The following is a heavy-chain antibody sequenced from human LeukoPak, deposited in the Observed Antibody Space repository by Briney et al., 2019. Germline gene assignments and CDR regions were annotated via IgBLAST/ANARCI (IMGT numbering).Heavy chain of an antibody. CDR2: MNPNSGNT. D-gene: IGHD2-2*03. V-gene: IGHV1-8*01. J-gene: IGHJ6*03. CDR1: GYTFTSYD. CDR3: ARVGWSRYYYYYMDV. Sequence: ASVKVSCKASGYTFTSYDINWMRQATGQGLEWMGWMNPNSGNTGYAQRFQGRVTMTRNTSISTAYMELSSLRSEDTAVYYCARVGWSRYYYYYMDVWGKGTTVTISS.